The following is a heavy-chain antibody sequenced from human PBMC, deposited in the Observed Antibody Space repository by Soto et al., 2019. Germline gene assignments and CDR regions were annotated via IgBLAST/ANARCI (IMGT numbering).Heavy chain of an antibody. Sequence: GPSVKVSCTASGYTFTSYGISWVRQAPGQGLEWMGWISAYNGNTNYAQKLQGRVTMTTDTSTSTAYMELRSLRSDDTAVYYCARDPSRVGSTPTNYYYYGMDVWGQGTTVTVSS. D-gene: IGHD2-2*01. CDR1: GYTFTSYG. CDR2: ISAYNGNT. CDR3: ARDPSRVGSTPTNYYYYGMDV. J-gene: IGHJ6*02. V-gene: IGHV1-18*01.